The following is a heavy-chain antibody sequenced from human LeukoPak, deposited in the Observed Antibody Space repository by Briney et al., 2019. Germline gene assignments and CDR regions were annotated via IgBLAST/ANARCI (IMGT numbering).Heavy chain of an antibody. CDR3: ARGPNSADDY. CDR1: GGSFSGYY. V-gene: IGHV4-34*01. Sequence: SETLSLTCAVYGGSFSGYYWSWIRQPPGKGLEWIGEINHSGSTNYNPSLKSRVTISVDTSKNQFSLKLSSVTAADTALYYCARGPNSADDYWGQGTLVTVPS. D-gene: IGHD4-23*01. CDR2: INHSGST. J-gene: IGHJ4*02.